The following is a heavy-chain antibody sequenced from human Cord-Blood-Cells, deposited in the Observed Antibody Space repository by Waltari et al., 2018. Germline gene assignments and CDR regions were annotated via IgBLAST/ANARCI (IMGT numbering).Heavy chain of an antibody. CDR2: IYSGGST. J-gene: IGHJ3*02. V-gene: IGHV3-53*02. CDR3: ARDPSGVGDAFDI. Sequence: EVQLVETGGGLIQPGGSLRLSCAASGFTVSSNYMSWVRQAPGKGLAWVSVIYSGGSTYHADSVKGRFTSSRDNSKNTLYLQMNSLRAEDTAVYYCARDPSGVGDAFDIWGQGTMVTVSS. D-gene: IGHD3-16*01. CDR1: GFTVSSNY.